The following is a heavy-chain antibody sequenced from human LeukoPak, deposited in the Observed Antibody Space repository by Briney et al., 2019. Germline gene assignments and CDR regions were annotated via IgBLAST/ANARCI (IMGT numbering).Heavy chain of an antibody. CDR2: INHSGST. Sequence: SETLSLTCAVYGGSFSGYYWSWIRQPPGKGLEWIGEINHSGSTNYNPSLKSRVTVSVDTSKNQFSLKLSSVTAADTAVYYCARGPVSDYWGQGTLVTVSS. CDR3: ARGPVSDY. J-gene: IGHJ4*02. V-gene: IGHV4-34*01. CDR1: GGSFSGYY.